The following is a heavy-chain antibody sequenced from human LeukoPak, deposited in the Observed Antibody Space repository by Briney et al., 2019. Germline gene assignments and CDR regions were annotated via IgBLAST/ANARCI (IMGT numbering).Heavy chain of an antibody. V-gene: IGHV1-18*01. CDR3: ARAGGSAWYGGAYFDY. D-gene: IGHD6-19*01. CDR1: GYTFTSYG. Sequence: ASVKVSCKASGYTFTSYGISWVRQAPGQGLEWMGWISAYNGNTNYAQKLQGRVTLTTDTSTATAYMELRSLISDDTAVYYCARAGGSAWYGGAYFDYWGQGSLVTVSS. CDR2: ISAYNGNT. J-gene: IGHJ4*02.